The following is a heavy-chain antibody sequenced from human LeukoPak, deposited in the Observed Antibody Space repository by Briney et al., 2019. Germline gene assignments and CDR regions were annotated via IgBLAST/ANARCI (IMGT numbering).Heavy chain of an antibody. CDR2: IKGDGRST. D-gene: IGHD5-18*01. V-gene: IGHV3-74*01. CDR3: ATGHGYGYEY. Sequence: QPGGSLRLSCAASGFTFSTFWMHWVRQAPGKGLVWVSLIKGDGRSTNYADSVKGRFTISRDNAKNTVYLQMNSLRAEDTAVYCCATGHGYGYEYWGQGTLVTVSS. J-gene: IGHJ4*02. CDR1: GFTFSTFW.